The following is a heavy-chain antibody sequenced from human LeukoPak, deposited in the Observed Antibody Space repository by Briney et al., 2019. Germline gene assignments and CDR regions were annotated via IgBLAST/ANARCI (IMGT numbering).Heavy chain of an antibody. CDR1: GFSFSSRN. D-gene: IGHD6-13*01. CDR3: VQSTAWYRSSWYLIY. V-gene: IGHV3-48*01. CDR2: ISASTSSI. J-gene: IGHJ4*02. Sequence: GGSLRLSCAASGFSFSSRNMNWVRQAPGKGLEWVSYISASTSSIYYADSVKGRFSISRDNSRDTLNLQMNSLRAEDTAIYYCVQSTAWYRSSWYLIYWGQGILVTVSS.